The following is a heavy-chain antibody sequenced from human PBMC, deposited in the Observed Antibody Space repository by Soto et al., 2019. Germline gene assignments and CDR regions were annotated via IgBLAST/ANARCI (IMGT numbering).Heavy chain of an antibody. CDR3: ARGLGWSVQYYFDY. CDR2: INSDGSST. CDR1: GVTCSSYW. J-gene: IGHJ4*02. V-gene: IGHV3-74*01. D-gene: IGHD3-3*01. Sequence: EVQLVESGGGLVQPGGSLRLSCAATGVTCSSYWMHWVRQAPGKGRVWVSRINSDGSSTSYADSVKGRFTISRDNAKNTLYLQMNSLRAEDTAVYYCARGLGWSVQYYFDYWGQGTLVTVSS.